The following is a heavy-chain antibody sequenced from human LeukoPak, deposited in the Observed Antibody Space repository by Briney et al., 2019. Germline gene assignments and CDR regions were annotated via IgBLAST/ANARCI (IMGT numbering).Heavy chain of an antibody. CDR1: GGSISSGRYW. CDR2: VYYSGST. Sequence: SQTLSLTCTVSGGSISSGRYWRSWIRQHPGKGLQLIGYVYYSGSTYYSPSLRSRLSISVDTSKNQFSLNLRSVTAADTAVYYCARAILTASGSVWYFDLWGRGTLVTVSS. D-gene: IGHD3-3*01. J-gene: IGHJ2*01. V-gene: IGHV4-31*03. CDR3: ARAILTASGSVWYFDL.